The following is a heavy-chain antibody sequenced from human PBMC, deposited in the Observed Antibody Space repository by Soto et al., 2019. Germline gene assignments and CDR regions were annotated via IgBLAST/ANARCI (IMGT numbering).Heavy chain of an antibody. D-gene: IGHD4-17*01. Sequence: QITLKESSPTLVKPTQTLTLTCTFSGFSLSTSGVGVGWIRQPPGKALEWLALIYWDDDKRYSPSLKNRLTITKDTSKNQVVLTMTNMDPVDTATYYCAHSPRITVTTLYYFDYWGQGTLVTVSS. CDR1: GFSLSTSGVG. CDR3: AHSPRITVTTLYYFDY. V-gene: IGHV2-5*02. J-gene: IGHJ4*02. CDR2: IYWDDDK.